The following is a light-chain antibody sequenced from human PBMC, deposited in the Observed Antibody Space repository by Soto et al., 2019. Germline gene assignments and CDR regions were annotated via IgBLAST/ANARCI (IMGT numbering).Light chain of an antibody. J-gene: IGKJ1*01. V-gene: IGKV1-5*01. CDR2: DAS. CDR3: LQFDSPPWT. Sequence: DIQMTQSPSTVPAFVGDRVTITCRATQSINNWLAWYQQKPGQAPKLLIYDASSLESGVPSRFSGRESGPEFTLTIDGLQPDDFATYCCLQFDSPPWTFGQGPKIEFK. CDR1: QSINNW.